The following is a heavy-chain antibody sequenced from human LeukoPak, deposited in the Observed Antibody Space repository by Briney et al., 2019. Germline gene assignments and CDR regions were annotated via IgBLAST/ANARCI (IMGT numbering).Heavy chain of an antibody. V-gene: IGHV4-34*01. J-gene: IGHJ5*02. Sequence: TSETLSLTCAVYGGSFSGYYWSWIRQPPGKGLEWIGEINHSGSTNYNPSLKSRVTISVDTSKNQFSLKLSSVTAADTAVYYCARVMAARGSDPWGQGTLVTVS. D-gene: IGHD2-21*01. CDR1: GGSFSGYY. CDR2: INHSGST. CDR3: ARVMAARGSDP.